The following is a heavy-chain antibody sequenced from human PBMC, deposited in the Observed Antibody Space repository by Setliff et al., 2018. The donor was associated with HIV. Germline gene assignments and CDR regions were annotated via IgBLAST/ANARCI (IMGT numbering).Heavy chain of an antibody. Sequence: PGGSLRLSCEASGFTFSSYWMHWVRQAPGKGLGWVSRMNSDGSTINYVDSVKGRFTMSRDNAKNSLYLQMNSLRAEDTAVYYCARDFGARPYWGQGTLVTVSS. D-gene: IGHD3-3*01. V-gene: IGHV3-74*01. CDR2: MNSDGSTI. CDR1: GFTFSSYW. CDR3: ARDFGARPY. J-gene: IGHJ4*02.